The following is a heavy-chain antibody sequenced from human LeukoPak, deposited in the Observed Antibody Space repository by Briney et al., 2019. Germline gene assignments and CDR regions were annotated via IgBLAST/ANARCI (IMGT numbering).Heavy chain of an antibody. V-gene: IGHV3-23*01. Sequence: GGSLRLSCAASGFIFTNYVMSWVRQAPGKGLEWVSGISRSGSHTYYADSVRGRFTISRDNSKNTLYLQMNSLRAEDTAVYYCAKDLNYGFDYWGQGTLVTVSS. CDR1: GFIFTNYV. CDR3: AKDLNYGFDY. J-gene: IGHJ4*02. CDR2: ISRSGSHT. D-gene: IGHD4-11*01.